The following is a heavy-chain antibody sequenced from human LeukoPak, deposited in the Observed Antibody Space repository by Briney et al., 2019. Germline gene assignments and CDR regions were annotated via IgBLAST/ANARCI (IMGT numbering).Heavy chain of an antibody. CDR2: IYYSGST. J-gene: IGHJ4*02. Sequence: KSSETLSLTCTVSGGSISSHYWSWIRQPPGEGLEWIGYIYYSGSTYYNPSLKSRVTISVDTSKNQFSLKLSSVTAADTAVYYCARDLLNEGNHLDYWGQGTLVTVSS. CDR3: ARDLLNEGNHLDY. D-gene: IGHD4-23*01. CDR1: GGSISSHY. V-gene: IGHV4-59*11.